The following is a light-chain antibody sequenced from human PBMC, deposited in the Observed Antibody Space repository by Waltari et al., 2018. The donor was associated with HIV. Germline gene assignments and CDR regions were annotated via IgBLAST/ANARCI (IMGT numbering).Light chain of an antibody. J-gene: IGLJ2*01. Sequence: QSALTQPASVSGSPGPSITIPFAGTNNEIGGYNYVSWYQQPPGKAPELIIYDVNQRPSGLSDRFSGSKSGDTASLTISGLQTEDEAEYYCSSYAGVNSWLFGSGTKLTVL. V-gene: IGLV2-14*01. CDR1: NNEIGGYNY. CDR2: DVN. CDR3: SSYAGVNSWL.